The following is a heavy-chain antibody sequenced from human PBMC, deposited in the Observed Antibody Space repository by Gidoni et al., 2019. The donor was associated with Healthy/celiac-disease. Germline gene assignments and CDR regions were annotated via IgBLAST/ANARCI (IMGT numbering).Heavy chain of an antibody. CDR2: IYSGGST. J-gene: IGHJ6*02. D-gene: IGHD5-18*01. CDR3: ARDPGRYRYGNYYYFGMDV. V-gene: IGHV3-53*01. Sequence: EVQLVESGGGLIQPGGSLRLSCAASGFTVSSNYMSWVRQAPGKGLEWVSFIYSGGSTYYADSGKGRFTISRDNSKNTLYLQMNSLRAEDTAVYYCARDPGRYRYGNYYYFGMDVWGQGTTVTVSS. CDR1: GFTVSSNY.